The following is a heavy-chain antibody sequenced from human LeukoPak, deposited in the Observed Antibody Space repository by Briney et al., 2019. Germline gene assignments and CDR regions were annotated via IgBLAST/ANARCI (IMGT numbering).Heavy chain of an antibody. V-gene: IGHV1-2*02. CDR2: INPNSGGT. Sequence: RASVKVSCKASGYTFTGYCMHWVRQAPGQGLEWMGWINPNSGGTNYAQKFQGRVTMTRDTSISTAYMELSRLRSDDTAVYYCARWSDKDAFDIWGQGTMVTVSS. CDR1: GYTFTGYC. CDR3: ARWSDKDAFDI. J-gene: IGHJ3*02.